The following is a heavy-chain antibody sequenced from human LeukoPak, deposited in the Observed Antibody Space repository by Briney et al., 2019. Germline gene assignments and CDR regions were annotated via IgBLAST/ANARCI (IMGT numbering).Heavy chain of an antibody. Sequence: GESLKISCKGSGYSFTSYWISWVRQMPGKGLEWMGRIDPSDSYTKYSPSFQGHVTISADKSTSTAYLQWSSLKASDTAMYYCARSPSFTTGVSDDYWGQGTLVTVSS. CDR2: IDPSDSYT. CDR3: ARSPSFTTGVSDDY. D-gene: IGHD1-1*01. CDR1: GYSFTSYW. V-gene: IGHV5-10-1*01. J-gene: IGHJ4*02.